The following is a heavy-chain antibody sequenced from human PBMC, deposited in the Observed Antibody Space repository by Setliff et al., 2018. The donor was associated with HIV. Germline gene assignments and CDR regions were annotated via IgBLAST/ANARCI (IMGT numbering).Heavy chain of an antibody. V-gene: IGHV3-23*01. Sequence: GGSLRLSCAASGFTFSIYAMSWVRQAPGKGLEWVATISRTGGSSSYSDSVKGRFSISRDNSRNTLHLQANNLKADDTAVYYCTTIVGFCSSTRCYSDYWGQGTLVTVSS. CDR3: TTIVGFCSSTRCYSDY. CDR1: GFTFSIYA. CDR2: ISRTGGSS. D-gene: IGHD2-2*01. J-gene: IGHJ4*02.